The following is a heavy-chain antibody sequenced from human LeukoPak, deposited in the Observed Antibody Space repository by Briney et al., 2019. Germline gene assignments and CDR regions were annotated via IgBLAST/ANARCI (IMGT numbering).Heavy chain of an antibody. V-gene: IGHV4-4*07. D-gene: IGHD2-15*01. Sequence: SETLSLTCTVSGGSISSYYWSWIRQPAGKGLEWVGRIYTSGSTNYNPTLKSRVTISVDRSKNQFSLKLSSVTAADTAVYYCARATPCSGGSCYSGWFDPWGQGTLVTVSS. CDR2: IYTSGST. J-gene: IGHJ5*02. CDR3: ARATPCSGGSCYSGWFDP. CDR1: GGSISSYY.